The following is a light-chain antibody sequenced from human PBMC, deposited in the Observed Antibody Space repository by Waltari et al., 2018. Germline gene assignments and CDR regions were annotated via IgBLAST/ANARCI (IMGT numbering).Light chain of an antibody. CDR3: QQYYSTPRT. J-gene: IGKJ1*01. CDR2: WAS. CDR1: QSVLYSSNNKNY. Sequence: DIVMTQSPDSLAVSLGERATINCKSSQSVLYSSNNKNYLAWYQQKPGQPPKLLIYWASTQESGVPDRFSGSGSWTDFTLTISSLQAEDVAVYYCQQYYSTPRTFGQGTKVEIK. V-gene: IGKV4-1*01.